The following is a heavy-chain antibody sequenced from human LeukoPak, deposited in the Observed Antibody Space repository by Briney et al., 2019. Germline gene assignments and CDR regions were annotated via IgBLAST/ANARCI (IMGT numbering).Heavy chain of an antibody. Sequence: SETLSLTCAVYGGSFSGYYWSWIRQPPGKGLEWFGEINHSGSTNYNPSLKSRVTISVDTSKNQFSLKLSSVTAADTAVYYCARRYSYGLLDAFDIWGQGTMVTVSS. D-gene: IGHD5-18*01. V-gene: IGHV4-34*01. CDR1: GGSFSGYY. CDR2: INHSGST. J-gene: IGHJ3*02. CDR3: ARRYSYGLLDAFDI.